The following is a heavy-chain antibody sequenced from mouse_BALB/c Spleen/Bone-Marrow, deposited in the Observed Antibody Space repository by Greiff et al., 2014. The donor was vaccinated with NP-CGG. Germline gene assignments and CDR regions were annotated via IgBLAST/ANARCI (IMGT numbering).Heavy chain of an antibody. J-gene: IGHJ4*01. CDR3: ARDAGIYAMDY. CDR1: GSSLTGYG. CDR2: IWGDGST. D-gene: IGHD4-1*01. Sequence: VKLMESGPGLVSPSQSLSITCTVSGSSLTGYGVNWVRQPPGKGLEWLGMIWGDGSTDYNSALKSRLSISKDNSKSQVFLKMNSLQTDDTARYYCARDAGIYAMDYWGQGTSVTVSS. V-gene: IGHV2-6-7*01.